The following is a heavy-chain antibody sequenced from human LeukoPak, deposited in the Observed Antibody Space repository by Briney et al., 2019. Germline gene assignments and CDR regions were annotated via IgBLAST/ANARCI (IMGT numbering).Heavy chain of an antibody. D-gene: IGHD3-10*01. V-gene: IGHV3-30-3*01. CDR1: GFTFSSYA. CDR2: ISYDGSNK. Sequence: GRSLRLSCAASGFTFSSYAMHWVRQAPGKGLEWVAVISYDGSNKYYADSVKGRFTISRDNSKNTLYLQMNSLRAEDTAVYYCARIHYGSGSSSLFDYWGQGTLVTVSS. CDR3: ARIHYGSGSSSLFDY. J-gene: IGHJ4*02.